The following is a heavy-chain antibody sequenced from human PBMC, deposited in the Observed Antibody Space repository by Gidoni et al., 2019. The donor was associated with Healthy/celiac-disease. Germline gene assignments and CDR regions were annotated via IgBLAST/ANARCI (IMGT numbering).Heavy chain of an antibody. J-gene: IGHJ6*03. D-gene: IGHD6-6*01. CDR3: AKDAQQLVSYYYYYMDV. V-gene: IGHV3-30*18. Sequence: QVQLVESGGGVVQPGRSLRLSCAAPGFTFSSFGMHWVRQTPGKGLELVAVISYDGSNKYYADSVKGRFTISRDNSKNTLYLQMNSLRAEDTAVYYWAKDAQQLVSYYYYYMDVWGKGTTVTVSS. CDR1: GFTFSSFG. CDR2: ISYDGSNK.